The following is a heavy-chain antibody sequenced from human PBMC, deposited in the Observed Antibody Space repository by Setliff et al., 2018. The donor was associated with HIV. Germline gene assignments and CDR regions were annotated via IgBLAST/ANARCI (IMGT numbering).Heavy chain of an antibody. Sequence: PSETLSLTCTVSDGSISSHYWTWIRQPPGKGLEWIGYIHYNGRTNYNPSLKSRVTMSVDSSKNQFSLSLSSVTAADTAVYYCARLPDISSWPFDYWAQGTLVTVS. CDR1: DGSISSHY. CDR2: IHYNGRT. CDR3: ARLPDISSWPFDY. V-gene: IGHV4-59*11. D-gene: IGHD6-13*01. J-gene: IGHJ4*02.